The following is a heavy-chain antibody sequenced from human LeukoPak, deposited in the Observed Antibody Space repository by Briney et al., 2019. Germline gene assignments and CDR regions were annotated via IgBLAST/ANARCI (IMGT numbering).Heavy chain of an antibody. CDR1: GFTFSSYE. Sequence: GGSLRLSCAASGFTFSSYEMNWVRQAPGKGLEWVSYISSSGSTIYYADSVKGRFTISRDNAKNSLYLQMNSLRAEDTAVYYCARDSRIAVAAIDAFDIWGQGTRVTVSS. D-gene: IGHD6-19*01. CDR2: ISSSGSTI. J-gene: IGHJ3*02. V-gene: IGHV3-48*03. CDR3: ARDSRIAVAAIDAFDI.